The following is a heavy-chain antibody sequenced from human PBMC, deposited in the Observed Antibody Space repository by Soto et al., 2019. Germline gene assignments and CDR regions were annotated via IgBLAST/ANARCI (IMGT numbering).Heavy chain of an antibody. Sequence: EVNLVESGGGLVQPGGSLRLSCAASGFTFSNSDMHWVRQSAGKGLEWLSGIGTVGDAYYPPSVRGRFTISRENAKNSWYLQMHGLRAEDTAVYFCARGTGAQLMYFDLWGRGTLVTVSS. V-gene: IGHV3-13*01. CDR2: IGTVGDA. D-gene: IGHD7-27*01. CDR1: GFTFSNSD. J-gene: IGHJ2*01. CDR3: ARGTGAQLMYFDL.